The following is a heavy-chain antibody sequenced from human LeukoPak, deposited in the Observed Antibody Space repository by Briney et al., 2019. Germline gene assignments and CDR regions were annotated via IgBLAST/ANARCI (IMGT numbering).Heavy chain of an antibody. CDR2: IYYIGST. CDR3: ARDLSGYDSL. J-gene: IGHJ4*02. CDR1: GGSLSSYY. V-gene: IGHV4-59*01. D-gene: IGHD5-12*01. Sequence: PSQTLSLTWPLSGGSLSSYYWSWVRQPPGEGIEWDGSIYYIGSTNYNPSLKSRVTISVDTSKNQFSLKLSSVTAADTAVYYCARDLSGYDSLWGQGTLVTVSS.